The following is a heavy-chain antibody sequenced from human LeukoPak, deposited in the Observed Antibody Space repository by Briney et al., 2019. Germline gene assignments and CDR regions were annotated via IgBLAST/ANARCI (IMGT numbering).Heavy chain of an antibody. CDR1: GFTFSSSA. CDR2: VSGSGDRV. Sequence: GGSLRLSCAASGFTFSSSALSWVRQAPGKGLEWVSAVSGSGDRVDYADSVKGRFTISRDNSKDTLFLQLSSLRAEDTAVYFCATGPPFDNWGQGTLVTVST. CDR3: ATGPPFDN. J-gene: IGHJ4*02. V-gene: IGHV3-23*01.